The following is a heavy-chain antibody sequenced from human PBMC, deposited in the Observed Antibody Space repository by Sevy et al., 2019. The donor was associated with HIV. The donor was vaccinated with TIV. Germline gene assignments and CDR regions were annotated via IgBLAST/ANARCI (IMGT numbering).Heavy chain of an antibody. J-gene: IGHJ4*02. CDR3: ARDQLGSIDY. Sequence: GGSLRLSCAVSGFTFSTYAMHWVRQAPGKGLECVAIVSSDGSEINYARSVKGRFTISRDNSRNTLYLQMNSLRTEDTALYYCARDQLGSIDYWGQGTLVTVSS. V-gene: IGHV3-30-3*01. D-gene: IGHD7-27*01. CDR1: GFTFSTYA. CDR2: VSSDGSEI.